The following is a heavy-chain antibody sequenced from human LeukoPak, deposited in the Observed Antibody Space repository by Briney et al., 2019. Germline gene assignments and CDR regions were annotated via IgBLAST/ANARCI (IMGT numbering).Heavy chain of an antibody. CDR3: AKGAVAGTYYFDY. Sequence: GGSLRLSCAASGFTFNNYVMTWVRQAPGKGLEWVSTISGSGGGTYYADSVKGRFTFSRDNSKNMLFLQMNSLRADDTALYYCAKGAVAGTYYFDYWGQGTLVTVSS. J-gene: IGHJ4*02. CDR1: GFTFNNYV. D-gene: IGHD6-19*01. CDR2: ISGSGGGT. V-gene: IGHV3-23*01.